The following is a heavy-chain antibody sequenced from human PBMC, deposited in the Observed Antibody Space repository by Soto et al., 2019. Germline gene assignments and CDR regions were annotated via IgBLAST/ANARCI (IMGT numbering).Heavy chain of an antibody. CDR2: IIPIFGTA. D-gene: IGHD2-2*01. CDR1: GGTFSSYA. CDR3: ARAVVPAAAYYYYGMDV. Sequence: SVKVSCKASGGTFSSYAISWVRQAPGQGLEWMGGIIPIFGTANYAQKFQGRVTITADKSTSTAYMELSSLRSEDTAVYYCARAVVPAAAYYYYGMDVWGQGTTVTVSS. J-gene: IGHJ6*02. V-gene: IGHV1-69*06.